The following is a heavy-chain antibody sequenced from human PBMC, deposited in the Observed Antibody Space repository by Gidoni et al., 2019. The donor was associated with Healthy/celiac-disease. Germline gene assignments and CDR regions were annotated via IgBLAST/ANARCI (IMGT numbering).Heavy chain of an antibody. Sequence: QLQLQESGSGLVKPSQTLSLTCAVSGGSISSGGYSWSWIRQPPGKGLEWIGYIYHSGSTYYNPSLKSRVTISVDRSKNQFSLKLSSVTAADTAVYYCAREVPLAATVTTPRGGWFDPWGQGTLVTVSS. CDR1: GGSISSGGYS. CDR2: IYHSGST. V-gene: IGHV4-30-2*01. CDR3: AREVPLAATVTTPRGGWFDP. D-gene: IGHD4-17*01. J-gene: IGHJ5*02.